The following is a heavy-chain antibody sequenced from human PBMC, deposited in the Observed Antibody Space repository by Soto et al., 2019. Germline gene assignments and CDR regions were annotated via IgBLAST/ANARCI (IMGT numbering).Heavy chain of an antibody. Sequence: ESGGGLVKPGGSLRLSCAVSGFTFSTCTMNWVRQAPGKGLEWVSSISGSDSMYYADSVKGRFTISRDNAKNSLYLQMSSLRAEDTAVYYCSREVRPVVRREYDYWGQGTLVTVS. CDR3: SREVRPVVRREYDY. CDR1: GFTFSTCT. J-gene: IGHJ4*02. CDR2: ISGSDSM. D-gene: IGHD3-10*01. V-gene: IGHV3-21*01.